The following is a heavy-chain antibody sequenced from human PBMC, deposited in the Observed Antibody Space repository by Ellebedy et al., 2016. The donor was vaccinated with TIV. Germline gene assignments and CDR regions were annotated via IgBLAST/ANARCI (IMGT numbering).Heavy chain of an antibody. D-gene: IGHD6-19*01. CDR1: GGSISGHY. V-gene: IGHV4-59*11. CDR2: IHYSGTT. J-gene: IGHJ6*02. CDR3: ASPGPGYSSGWYGGWNGMDV. Sequence: SETLSLTCTVSGGSISGHYWSWIRQSPGKGLEWIGFIHYSGTTTYNPSLNSRVTMTRDTSISTAYIELSRLRSDDTAVYYCASPGPGYSSGWYGGWNGMDVWGQGTTVTVSS.